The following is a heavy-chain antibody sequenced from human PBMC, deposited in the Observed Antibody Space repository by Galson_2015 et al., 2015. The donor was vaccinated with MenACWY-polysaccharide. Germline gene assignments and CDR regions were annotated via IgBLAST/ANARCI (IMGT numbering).Heavy chain of an antibody. Sequence: SLRLSCAASGFTFDDYGMHWVRQAPGKGPEWVSGTSWNSGSIGYADSVKGRFTISRDNAKSSLYLQMDSLRVEDTALYYCAKMRSHDSSGWIDYWGQGTLVTVSS. J-gene: IGHJ4*02. CDR1: GFTFDDYG. D-gene: IGHD3-22*01. CDR3: AKMRSHDSSGWIDY. V-gene: IGHV3-9*01. CDR2: TSWNSGSI.